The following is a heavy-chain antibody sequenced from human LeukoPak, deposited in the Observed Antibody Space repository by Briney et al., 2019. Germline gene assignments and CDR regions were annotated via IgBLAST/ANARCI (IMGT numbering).Heavy chain of an antibody. CDR2: VYTSGST. J-gene: IGHJ5*02. Sequence: SETLSLTCTVSGGSISSYYGSWIRQPAGKGLEWIGRVYTSGSTNYNPSLKSRVTISIDTSKSQFSLKLSSVTAADTAVYYCARGGSSSWYIWFDPWGQGTLVTVSS. V-gene: IGHV4-4*07. D-gene: IGHD6-13*01. CDR1: GGSISSYY. CDR3: ARGGSSSWYIWFDP.